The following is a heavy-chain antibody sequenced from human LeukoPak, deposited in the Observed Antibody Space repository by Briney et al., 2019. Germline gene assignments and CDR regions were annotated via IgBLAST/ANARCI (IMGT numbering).Heavy chain of an antibody. CDR1: GGSFSGYY. J-gene: IGHJ6*02. V-gene: IGHV4-34*01. CDR2: INHSGST. Sequence: ETLSLTCAVYGGSFSGYYWSWIRQPLGKGLEWIGEINHSGSTNYNPSLKSRVTISVDTSKNQFSLKLSSVTAADTAVYYCARWVPNYYYYGMDVWGQGTTVTVSS. CDR3: ARWVPNYYYYGMDV.